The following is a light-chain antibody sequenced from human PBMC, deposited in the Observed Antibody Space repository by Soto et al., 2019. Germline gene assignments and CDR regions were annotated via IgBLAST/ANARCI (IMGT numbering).Light chain of an antibody. CDR1: QSVSSY. CDR3: LQHNSYPIT. V-gene: IGKV3-11*01. J-gene: IGKJ5*01. CDR2: DVS. Sequence: EIVLTQCPATLSLSPGGRATLSCRASQSVSSYLAWYQQKPGQAPRLLIYDVSNRATGIPARFSGSGYGTDFNLTISSLETEDFATYYCLQHNSYPITFGQGTRLEIK.